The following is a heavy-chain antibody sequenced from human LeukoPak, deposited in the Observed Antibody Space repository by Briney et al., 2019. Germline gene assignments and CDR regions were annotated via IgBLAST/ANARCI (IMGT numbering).Heavy chain of an antibody. J-gene: IGHJ4*02. CDR3: ARDLVGYYGSGSYPSDY. D-gene: IGHD3-10*01. CDR1: GYTFTGYY. Sequence: GASVKVSCKATGYTFTGYYMHWERQAPGQGLEWMGWIKPNSGGTNYAQKFEGRVTMTRDTSISTAYMELSRLRPDDTAVYYCARDLVGYYGSGSYPSDYWGQGTLVTVSS. V-gene: IGHV1-2*02. CDR2: IKPNSGGT.